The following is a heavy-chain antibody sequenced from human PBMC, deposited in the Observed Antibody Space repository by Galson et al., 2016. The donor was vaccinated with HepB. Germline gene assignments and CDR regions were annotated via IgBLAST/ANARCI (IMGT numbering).Heavy chain of an antibody. CDR3: AKGGDCGGDCYLPYYYYGMDV. CDR2: ISYAGSSK. V-gene: IGHV3-30*18. CDR1: GFTFSTYG. D-gene: IGHD2-21*02. J-gene: IGHJ6*02. Sequence: SLRLSCAASGFTFSTYGMHWVRQAPGKGLEWVAVISYAGSSKYCADSVKGRFTISRDNSKNTLYLQMNSLRAEDTAVYFCAKGGDCGGDCYLPYYYYGMDVWGQGTTVTVSS.